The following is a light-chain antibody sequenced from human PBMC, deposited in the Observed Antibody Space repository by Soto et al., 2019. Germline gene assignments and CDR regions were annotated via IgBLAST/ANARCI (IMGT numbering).Light chain of an antibody. CDR1: SSDVGGYNY. V-gene: IGLV2-8*01. Sequence: QSALTQPPSASGSPGQSVTISCTGTSSDVGGYNYVSWYQQHPGKAPKLMIYEVSKRPSGVPDRFSGSKSGNTASLSVSGRQAEDEADYDCSSYAGSNNLYVFGTGTKVTVL. CDR2: EVS. J-gene: IGLJ1*01. CDR3: SSYAGSNNLYV.